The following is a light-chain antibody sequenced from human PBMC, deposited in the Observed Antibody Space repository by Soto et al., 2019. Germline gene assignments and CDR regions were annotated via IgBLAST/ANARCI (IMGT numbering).Light chain of an antibody. Sequence: QSALTQPPSASGSPGQSVTISCTGTSSDVGSYNYVSWYQQRSGKAPKLIIYEVSKRPSGVPDRFSGSKSGNTASLTVSGLQAEDEADYYCSSYAGTYVFGTGTKVTVL. J-gene: IGLJ1*01. V-gene: IGLV2-8*01. CDR3: SSYAGTYV. CDR1: SSDVGSYNY. CDR2: EVS.